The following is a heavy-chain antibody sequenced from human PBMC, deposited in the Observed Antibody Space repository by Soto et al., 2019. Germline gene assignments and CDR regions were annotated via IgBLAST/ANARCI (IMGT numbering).Heavy chain of an antibody. Sequence: PGGSLRLSCAASGFTFSSYAMHWVRQAPGKGLEWVAVISYDGSNKYYADSVKGRFTISRDNSKNTLYLQMNSLRAEDTAVYYCARDGEKRYWNYPNYYRMDVWRQGTTVTVSS. CDR2: ISYDGSNK. CDR3: ARDGEKRYWNYPNYYRMDV. J-gene: IGHJ6*02. D-gene: IGHD1-7*01. V-gene: IGHV3-30-3*01. CDR1: GFTFSSYA.